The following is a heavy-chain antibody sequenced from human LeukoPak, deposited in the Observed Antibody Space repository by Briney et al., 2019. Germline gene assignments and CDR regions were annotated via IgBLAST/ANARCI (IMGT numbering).Heavy chain of an antibody. Sequence: SETLSLTCTVSGYSITSGYYWGWIRQPPGKGLEWIGSIYYSGSTYYNPSLKSRVTISVDTSKNQFSLKLSSVTAADTAVYYCARGGTEVVAAKTWFDPWGQGTLVTVSS. CDR1: GYSITSGYY. CDR2: IYYSGST. D-gene: IGHD2-15*01. J-gene: IGHJ5*02. CDR3: ARGGTEVVAAKTWFDP. V-gene: IGHV4-38-2*02.